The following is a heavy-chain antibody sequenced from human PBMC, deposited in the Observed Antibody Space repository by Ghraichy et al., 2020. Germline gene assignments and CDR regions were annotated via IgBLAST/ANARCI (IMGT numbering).Heavy chain of an antibody. CDR3: ARDYCSGGRCYFDY. J-gene: IGHJ4*02. Sequence: GGSLRLSCAASGFTVSSNYMSWVRQAPGKGLEWVSVIYAGGNTYYADSVKGRFTISRDNSKNTLYLQMNSLRAEDTAVYYCARDYCSGGRCYFDYWGQGSLVTVPS. V-gene: IGHV3-53*01. D-gene: IGHD2-15*01. CDR1: GFTVSSNY. CDR2: IYAGGNT.